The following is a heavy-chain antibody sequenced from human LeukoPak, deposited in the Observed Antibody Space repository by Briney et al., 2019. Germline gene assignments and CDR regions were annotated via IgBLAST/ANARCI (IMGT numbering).Heavy chain of an antibody. V-gene: IGHV4-59*11. J-gene: IGHJ6*03. D-gene: IGHD3-10*01. CDR3: ARADSANFYDSGRYFNYFYMDV. CDR1: GGSISSHY. Sequence: SETLSLTCTVSGGSISSHYWSWIRQPPGKGLEFTGYMYYSGSTNYNPSLKSRVAISVDTSKNQFSLKLSSVTAADTAVYFCARADSANFYDSGRYFNYFYMDVWGRGTTVTVSS. CDR2: MYYSGST.